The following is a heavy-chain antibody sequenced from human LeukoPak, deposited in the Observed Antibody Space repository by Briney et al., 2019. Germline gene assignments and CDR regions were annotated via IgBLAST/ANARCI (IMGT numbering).Heavy chain of an antibody. J-gene: IGHJ4*02. CDR3: VTFYETY. D-gene: IGHD2/OR15-2a*01. CDR1: GTYW. CDR2: INSDGSWT. Sequence: PGGSLRLSCAAYGTYWMHWVRQAPGKGLVWVSHINSDGSWTGYADSVKGRFTISKDNAKNTVSLQMNNLRAEDTAVYYCVTFYETYWGRGTLVTVSS. V-gene: IGHV3-74*01.